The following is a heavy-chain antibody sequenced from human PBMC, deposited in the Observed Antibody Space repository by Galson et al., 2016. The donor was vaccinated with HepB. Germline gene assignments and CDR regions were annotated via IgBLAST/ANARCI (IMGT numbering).Heavy chain of an antibody. V-gene: IGHV4-59*01. CDR3: ARIRKTVHAGWGYRYLDY. CDR2: IYYSGSS. J-gene: IGHJ4*02. CDR1: GDSIRNYY. D-gene: IGHD3-16*02. Sequence: SETLSLTCTVSGDSIRNYYWSWIRQPPGKGLEWIGYIYYSGSSIYNPSLQSRVTMSVDTSRNQFSLTLNSVTSADAGVYYCARIRKTVHAGWGYRYLDYWGQGALVTVSS.